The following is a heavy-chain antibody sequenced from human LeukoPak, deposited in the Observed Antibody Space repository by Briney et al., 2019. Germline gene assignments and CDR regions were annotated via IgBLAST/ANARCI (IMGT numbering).Heavy chain of an antibody. D-gene: IGHD2-15*01. CDR1: GGSFSGYY. CDR2: INHSGST. CDR3: ARGGSLSGTPALDY. J-gene: IGHJ4*02. V-gene: IGHV4-34*01. Sequence: SETLSLTCAVYGGSFSGYYWSWIRQPPGEGLEWIGEINHSGSTNYNPSLKSRVTISVDTSKNQFSLKLSSVTTADTAVYYCARGGSLSGTPALDYWGQGTLVTVSS.